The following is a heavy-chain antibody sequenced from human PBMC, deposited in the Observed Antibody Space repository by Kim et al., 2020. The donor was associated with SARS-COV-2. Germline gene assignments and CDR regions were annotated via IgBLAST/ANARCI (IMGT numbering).Heavy chain of an antibody. CDR3: TVDLWQWRTSYY. CDR2: IRSTGGGGTK. D-gene: IGHD6-19*01. V-gene: IGHV3-15*01. CDR1: GFPFGAAW. J-gene: IGHJ4*02. Sequence: GGSLRLSCTASGFPFGAAWMSWVRQAPGKGLERVCHIRSTGGGGTKDYGASVKGSFTISRDDSNHTLHLQMNSLKAEDTGVYYCTVDLWQWRTSYYWGQG.